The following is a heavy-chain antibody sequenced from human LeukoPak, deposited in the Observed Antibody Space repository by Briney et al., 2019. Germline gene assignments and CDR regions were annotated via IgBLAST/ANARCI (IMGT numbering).Heavy chain of an antibody. D-gene: IGHD3-3*01. CDR2: MTGTGDTK. V-gene: IGHV3-23*01. CDR3: ARETVEVYYGALDP. J-gene: IGHJ5*02. Sequence: PGGSLRLSCTASGFTFSTYVMTWVRQAPGKGLEWVSGMTGTGDTKYYADSVKGRFTISRDNSKNTLYLQMNSLRAEDTAVYYCARETVEVYYGALDPWGQGALVTVSS. CDR1: GFTFSTYV.